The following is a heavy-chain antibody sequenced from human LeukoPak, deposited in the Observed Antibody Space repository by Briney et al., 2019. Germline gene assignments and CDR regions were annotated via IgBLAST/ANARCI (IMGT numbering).Heavy chain of an antibody. J-gene: IGHJ4*02. CDR2: ITDSGGST. Sequence: GGSLRLSCAASGLTFSSYSMNWVRQAPGKGLEWVSGITDSGGSTYYADSVKGRFTISRDNSKNTLYLQMSSLRAEDTAVYCCAKGGSSSFGYWGLGTLVTVSS. D-gene: IGHD6-6*01. CDR1: GLTFSSYS. CDR3: AKGGSSSFGY. V-gene: IGHV3-23*01.